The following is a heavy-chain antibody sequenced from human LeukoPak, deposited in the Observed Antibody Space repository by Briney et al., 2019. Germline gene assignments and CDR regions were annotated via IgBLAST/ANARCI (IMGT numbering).Heavy chain of an antibody. CDR3: AKDRFLGATNIFDY. CDR1: GFTFSSYG. D-gene: IGHD1-26*01. CDR2: IRYDGSNK. J-gene: IGHJ4*02. Sequence: GGTLRLSCAASGFTFSSYGMHWVRQAPGKGLEWVAFIRYDGSNKYYADSVKGRFTISRDNSKNTLYLQMNSLRAEDTAVYYCAKDRFLGATNIFDYWGQGTLVTVSS. V-gene: IGHV3-30*02.